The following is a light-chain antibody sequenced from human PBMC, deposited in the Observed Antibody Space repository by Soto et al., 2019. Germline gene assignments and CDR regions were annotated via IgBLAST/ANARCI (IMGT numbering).Light chain of an antibody. CDR1: SSDVGNYNY. CDR3: GSWDSSLSAYV. Sequence: QSVLTRPASVSGSPGQSITISCTGTSSDVGNYNYVSWYQQYPGRVPKLLIYMVSNRASGVSNRLSGSKSGNTASLTISGLQAEDEADYYCGSWDSSLSAYVFGTATKVT. J-gene: IGLJ1*01. CDR2: MVS. V-gene: IGLV2-14*01.